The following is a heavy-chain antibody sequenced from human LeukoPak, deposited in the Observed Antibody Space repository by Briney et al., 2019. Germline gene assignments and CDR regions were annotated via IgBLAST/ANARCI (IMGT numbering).Heavy chain of an antibody. CDR3: ARDQADYGSGINYYYYGMDV. CDR1: GGSISSGDYY. V-gene: IGHV4-30-4*01. J-gene: IGHJ6*02. Sequence: SETLSLTCTVSGGSISSGDYYWSWIRQPPGKGLEWIGHIYYSGSTYYNPSLKSRVTISVDTSKNQFSLKLSSVTAADTAVYYCARDQADYGSGINYYYYGMDVWGQGTTVTVSS. D-gene: IGHD3-10*01. CDR2: IYYSGST.